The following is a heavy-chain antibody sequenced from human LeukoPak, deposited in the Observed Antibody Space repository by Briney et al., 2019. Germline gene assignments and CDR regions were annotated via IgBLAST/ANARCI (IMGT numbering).Heavy chain of an antibody. CDR1: GYTFTNYG. CDR3: AFDYGSGTYNL. Sequence: ASVKVSCKASGYTFTNYGISWVRQAPGQGLEWMGWISGYNGNTNYAQKFQGRVTITTDTSTTTAYMELRSLRSDDTAVYYCAFDYGSGTYNLWGQGTLVTVSS. J-gene: IGHJ4*02. CDR2: ISGYNGNT. V-gene: IGHV1-18*01. D-gene: IGHD3-10*01.